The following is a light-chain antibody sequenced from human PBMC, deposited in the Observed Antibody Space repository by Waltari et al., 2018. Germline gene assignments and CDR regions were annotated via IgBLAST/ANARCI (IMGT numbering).Light chain of an antibody. CDR1: KLGDKY. V-gene: IGLV3-1*01. CDR2: QKS. CDR3: QAWDSGTVV. J-gene: IGLJ2*01. Sequence: SYELTQAPSVSVSPGQTASITCSGDKLGDKYLNWYQHKPGQSPVLVIYQKSNRRSGIPERFSGSISRKTATLTISAAQAMDEADYYCQAWDSGTVVFGGGTKLTVL.